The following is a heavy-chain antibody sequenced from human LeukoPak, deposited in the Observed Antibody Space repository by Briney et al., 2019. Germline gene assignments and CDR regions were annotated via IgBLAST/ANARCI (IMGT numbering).Heavy chain of an antibody. D-gene: IGHD2-2*02. CDR1: GGTFSSYA. V-gene: IGHV1-69*04. CDR2: IIPILGIA. Sequence: GSSVKVSCKASGGTFSSYAISWVRQAPGQGLEWMGRIIPILGIANYAQKFQGRVTITADKSTSTAYMELSSLRSEDTAVYYCARGDCSSTSCYRRYYFDYWGQGTLVTVSS. J-gene: IGHJ4*02. CDR3: ARGDCSSTSCYRRYYFDY.